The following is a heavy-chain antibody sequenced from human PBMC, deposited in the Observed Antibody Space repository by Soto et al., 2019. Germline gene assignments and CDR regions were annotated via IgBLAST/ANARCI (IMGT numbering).Heavy chain of an antibody. J-gene: IGHJ4*02. CDR1: GGTFSSYA. Sequence: SVKVSCKASGGTFSSYAISWVRQAPGQGLEWMGGIIPIFGTANYAQKFQGRVTITADESTSTAYMELSSLRSEDTAVYYCAREVYYYDSSGYSPLAYWGQGTLVTVSS. CDR2: IIPIFGTA. V-gene: IGHV1-69*13. CDR3: AREVYYYDSSGYSPLAY. D-gene: IGHD3-22*01.